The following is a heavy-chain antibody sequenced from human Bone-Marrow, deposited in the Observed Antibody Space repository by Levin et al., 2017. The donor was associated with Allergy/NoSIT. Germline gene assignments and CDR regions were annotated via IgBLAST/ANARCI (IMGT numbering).Heavy chain of an antibody. Sequence: SGPTLVKPTQTLTLTCTFSGFSLSTSGVGVGWIRPPPGKALEWLAVIYWDDDKRYSPSLKSRLTITKDISKNQVVLTMTNMDPVDTATYYCASGPIEAAPVYAFDIWGQGTMVTVSS. CDR3: ASGPIEAAPVYAFDI. J-gene: IGHJ3*02. CDR1: GFSLSTSGVG. V-gene: IGHV2-5*02. CDR2: IYWDDDK. D-gene: IGHD6-13*01.